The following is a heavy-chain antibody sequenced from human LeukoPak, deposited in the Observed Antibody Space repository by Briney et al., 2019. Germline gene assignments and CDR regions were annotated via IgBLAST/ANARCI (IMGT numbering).Heavy chain of an antibody. CDR2: INPNSGGT. CDR3: ARDLVLRYSSSSFAFDI. D-gene: IGHD6-13*01. V-gene: IGHV1-2*02. CDR1: GYTFTGYY. J-gene: IGHJ3*02. Sequence: AASVKVSCKASGYTFTGYYMHWVRQAPGQGLEWMGWINPNSGGTNYAQKFQGRVTMTRDTSISTAYMELSRLRSNDTAVYYCARDLVLRYSSSSFAFDIWGQGTMVTVSS.